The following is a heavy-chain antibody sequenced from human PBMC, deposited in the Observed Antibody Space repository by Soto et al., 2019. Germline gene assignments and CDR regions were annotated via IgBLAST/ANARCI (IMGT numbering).Heavy chain of an antibody. Sequence: GASVKVSCKASGYTFTSYGISWVRQAPGQGLEWMGWISAYNGNTNYAQKLQGRVTMTTDTSTSTAYMELRSLRSDDTAVYYCARADFWSGYYTGLRDYYYYGMDVWGQGTTVTVSS. CDR2: ISAYNGNT. D-gene: IGHD3-3*01. V-gene: IGHV1-18*01. CDR3: ARADFWSGYYTGLRDYYYYGMDV. J-gene: IGHJ6*02. CDR1: GYTFTSYG.